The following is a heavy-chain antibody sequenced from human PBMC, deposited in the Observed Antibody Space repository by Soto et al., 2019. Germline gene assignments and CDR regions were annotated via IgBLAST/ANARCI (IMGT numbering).Heavy chain of an antibody. CDR2: IDPSDSYT. J-gene: IGHJ6*02. Sequence: GESLKISCKGSGYSFTSYWISWVRQMPGKGLEWMGRIDPSDSYTNYSPSFQGHVTISADKSISTAYLQWSSLKASDTAMYYCARDSPQGEAPLYGMDVWGQGTTVTVSS. V-gene: IGHV5-10-1*01. D-gene: IGHD3-10*01. CDR3: ARDSPQGEAPLYGMDV. CDR1: GYSFTSYW.